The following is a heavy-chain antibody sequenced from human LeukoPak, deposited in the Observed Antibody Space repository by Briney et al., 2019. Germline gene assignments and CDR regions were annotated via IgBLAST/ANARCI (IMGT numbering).Heavy chain of an antibody. Sequence: SETLSLTCSVSGYSISSGYYWGWFRQPPGKGLGWIGSIFRSGSTNYNPSLQSRGTVSVDTSKNQFSLTLTSVTAADTVVYFCARHVGSTGYCEYWGQGVLVTVSS. J-gene: IGHJ4*02. CDR3: ARHVGSTGYCEY. CDR1: GYSISSGYY. V-gene: IGHV4-38-2*02. CDR2: IFRSGST. D-gene: IGHD3-22*01.